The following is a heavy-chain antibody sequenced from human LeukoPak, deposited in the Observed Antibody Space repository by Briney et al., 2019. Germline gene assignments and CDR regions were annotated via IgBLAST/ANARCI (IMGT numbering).Heavy chain of an antibody. V-gene: IGHV3-7*01. Sequence: PGGSLRLSCAASGFTFSNLWMSWVRQAPGRGLEWVANIHPEGNEKYHVESVKGRFTISRDNTKNSLFLQMNGLRVEDTAVYYCARDRKDIVVVPAANGLDYWGQGTLVTVSS. CDR1: GFTFSNLW. CDR2: IHPEGNEK. J-gene: IGHJ4*02. D-gene: IGHD2-2*01. CDR3: ARDRKDIVVVPAANGLDY.